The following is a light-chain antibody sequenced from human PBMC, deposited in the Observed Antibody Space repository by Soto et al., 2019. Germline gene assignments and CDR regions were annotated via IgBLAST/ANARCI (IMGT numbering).Light chain of an antibody. Sequence: EIVWTQSPATLSLSPGERATLSCMASQSVSSYLACYHQKPGKAPRLLFYDPSNRATGIPARFSGSGSGTDFPRTISILEPEDFAVYYCQQRSNWPLTFGGGTKVEIK. CDR3: QQRSNWPLT. CDR1: QSVSSY. V-gene: IGKV3-11*01. J-gene: IGKJ4*01. CDR2: DPS.